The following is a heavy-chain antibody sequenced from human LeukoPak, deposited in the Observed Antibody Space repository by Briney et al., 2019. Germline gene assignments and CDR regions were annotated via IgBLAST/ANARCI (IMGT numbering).Heavy chain of an antibody. D-gene: IGHD2-21*02. CDR1: GYTLTGLS. Sequence: GASVKVSCKVSGYTLTGLSMHWVRQAPGKGLEWMGGFDPEDGETIYAQKFQGRVTMTEDTSTDTAYMELSSLRSEDTAVYYCATDFSYCGGDCYGLWGQGTLVTVSS. J-gene: IGHJ4*02. V-gene: IGHV1-24*01. CDR3: ATDFSYCGGDCYGL. CDR2: FDPEDGET.